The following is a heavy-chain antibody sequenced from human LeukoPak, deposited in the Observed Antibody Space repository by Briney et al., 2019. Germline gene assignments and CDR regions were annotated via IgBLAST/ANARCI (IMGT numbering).Heavy chain of an antibody. Sequence: ASVKVSCKASGYTFTSYYMHWVRQAPGQGLEWMGIINPSGGSTSYAQKFQGRVTMTRDMSTSTVYMELSSLRSEDTAVYYCARGPPGFRYSSYMDVWGKGTTVTVSS. J-gene: IGHJ6*03. V-gene: IGHV1-46*01. CDR1: GYTFTSYY. CDR2: INPSGGST. D-gene: IGHD6-19*01. CDR3: ARGPPGFRYSSYMDV.